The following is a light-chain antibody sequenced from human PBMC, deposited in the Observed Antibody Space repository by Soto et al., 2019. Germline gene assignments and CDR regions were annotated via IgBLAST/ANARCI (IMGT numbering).Light chain of an antibody. CDR1: QSVSDY. J-gene: IGKJ4*01. Sequence: ETVLTQSPARLSLSPGERATLSCRAGQSVSDYLAWYQQKPGQTPRLLIYDTSTRATGVPTRFSGSRSGAEFTLTINSLQSEDFAVYYCQPYNNWPLTFGGGTKVDI. V-gene: IGKV3-15*01. CDR2: DTS. CDR3: QPYNNWPLT.